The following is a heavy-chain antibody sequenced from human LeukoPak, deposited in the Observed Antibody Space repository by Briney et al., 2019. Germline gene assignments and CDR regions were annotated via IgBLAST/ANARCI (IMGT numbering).Heavy chain of an antibody. CDR2: IKEDGSEK. Sequence: GGSLRLSCAASGFTFRRYWMSWVRQTPGKGPEWVASIKEDGSEKNYVDSVRGRFTTSRDNGENSLTLQMNNLRPDDTAVYYCAREYVWGQGTQVTVSS. J-gene: IGHJ4*02. V-gene: IGHV3-7*01. CDR1: GFTFRRYW. D-gene: IGHD2-8*01. CDR3: AREYV.